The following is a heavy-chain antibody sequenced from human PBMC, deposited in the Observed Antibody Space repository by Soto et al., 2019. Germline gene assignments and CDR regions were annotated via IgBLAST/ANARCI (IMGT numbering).Heavy chain of an antibody. V-gene: IGHV3-30-3*01. CDR1: GFTFSSYA. J-gene: IGHJ6*02. D-gene: IGHD2-15*01. Sequence: QVQLVESGGGVVQPGRSLRLSCAASGFTFSSYAMYWVRQAPGKGLEWVAVISYDGNNKYYADSVKGRFTISRDNSKNTLYLQMNSLTAEGTAVYYCARAGCDGGSCYTLVGLRYGMDVWGQGTTVTVSS. CDR2: ISYDGNNK. CDR3: ARAGCDGGSCYTLVGLRYGMDV.